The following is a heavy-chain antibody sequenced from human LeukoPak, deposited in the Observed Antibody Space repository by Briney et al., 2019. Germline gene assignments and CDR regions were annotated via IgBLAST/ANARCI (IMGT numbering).Heavy chain of an antibody. CDR1: GFTFSSYA. CDR2: ISGSGDST. Sequence: GGSLRLSCVASGFTFSSYAMSWVRQAPGKGLEWVSGISGSGDSTYYADSVKGRFTISRDNSKNTLYLQMNSLGAEDTAVYYCARLYYDSGDYSTNYFDYWGQGTLVTVSS. V-gene: IGHV3-23*01. CDR3: ARLYYDSGDYSTNYFDY. J-gene: IGHJ4*02. D-gene: IGHD3-22*01.